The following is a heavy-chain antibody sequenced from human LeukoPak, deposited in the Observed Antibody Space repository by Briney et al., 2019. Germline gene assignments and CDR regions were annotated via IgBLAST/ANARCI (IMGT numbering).Heavy chain of an antibody. Sequence: GSLRLSCTVSGFTGSSNSMSWVRQPPGKGLEWIGEIYRSGSTYYNPSLKSRVTISVDTSKNQFSLKLSSVTAADTAVYYCARMPGYSYYYMDVWGKGTTVTVSS. D-gene: IGHD5-18*01. CDR1: GFTGSSNS. CDR2: IYRSGST. V-gene: IGHV4-4*02. J-gene: IGHJ6*03. CDR3: ARMPGYSYYYMDV.